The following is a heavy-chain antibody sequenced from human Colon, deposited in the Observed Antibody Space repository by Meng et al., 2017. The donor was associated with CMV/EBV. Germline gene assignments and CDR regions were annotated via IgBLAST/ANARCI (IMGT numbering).Heavy chain of an antibody. Sequence: GGSLRLSCTASKFTFSDYFMAWLRQAPGKGLEWISYISGGGNTIYYADSVKGRFTISRDNTIDSLFLQMGDLRAEDTAVYYCARDHRGVGTAFDIWGQGTMVTVSS. D-gene: IGHD2-8*01. CDR3: ARDHRGVGTAFDI. CDR1: KFTFSDYF. V-gene: IGHV3-11*04. J-gene: IGHJ3*02. CDR2: ISGGGNTI.